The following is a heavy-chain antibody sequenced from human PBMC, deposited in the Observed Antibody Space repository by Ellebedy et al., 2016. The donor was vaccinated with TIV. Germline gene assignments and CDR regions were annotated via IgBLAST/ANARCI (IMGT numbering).Heavy chain of an antibody. CDR2: MSAGGDNT. V-gene: IGHV3-23*01. Sequence: GESLKISCAASGFTFSSFAIHWVRQAPGKGLEWLSVMSAGGDNTYHADSVKGRFTISRDNAKNTLYLQMNRLRPEDTAVYYRAKGTSSGFNYDRVGFEYWGQGTLVTVSS. D-gene: IGHD3-16*01. CDR1: GFTFSSFA. J-gene: IGHJ4*02. CDR3: AKGTSSGFNYDRVGFEY.